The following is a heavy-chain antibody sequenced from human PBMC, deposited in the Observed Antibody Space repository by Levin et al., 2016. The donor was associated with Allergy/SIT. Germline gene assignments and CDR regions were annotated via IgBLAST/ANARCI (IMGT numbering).Heavy chain of an antibody. J-gene: IGHJ4*02. Sequence: SETLSLTCTVSGGSISSSSYYWGWIRQPPGRGWSGLGVSIIVGGTYYNPSLKSRVTISVDTSKNQFSLKLSSVTAADTAVYYCARYYYGSGYYDRDYWGQGTLVTVSS. CDR1: GGSISSSSYY. CDR3: ARYYYGSGYYDRDY. CDR2: SIIVGGT. D-gene: IGHD3-10*01. V-gene: IGHV4-39*01.